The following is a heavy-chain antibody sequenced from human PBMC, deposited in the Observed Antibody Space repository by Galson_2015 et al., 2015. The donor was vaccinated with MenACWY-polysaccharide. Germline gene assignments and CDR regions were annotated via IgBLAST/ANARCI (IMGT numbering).Heavy chain of an antibody. D-gene: IGHD6-25*01. CDR1: SVSTSGVG. V-gene: IGHV2-5*02. CDR3: AHRRGVAAADDY. Sequence: SVSTSGVGVGWIRQPPGKALEWLALIFWDDHKGYSPSLKSRLTITKDTSQNQVVLTMTDMDPEDTATYYCAHRRGVAAADDYWGQGILVIVSS. CDR2: IFWDDHK. J-gene: IGHJ4*02.